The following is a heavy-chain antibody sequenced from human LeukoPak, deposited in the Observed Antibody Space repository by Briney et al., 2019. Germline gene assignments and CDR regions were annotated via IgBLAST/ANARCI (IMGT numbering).Heavy chain of an antibody. V-gene: IGHV1-2*02. CDR2: INPNSGGT. D-gene: IGHD5-12*01. CDR3: ARGWLRDYYFDY. Sequence: EASVKVSCKASGYTFTSYAMNWVRQAPGQGLEWMGWINPNSGGTNYAQKFQGRVTMTRDTSISTAYMELSRLRSDDTAVYYCARGWLRDYYFDYWGQGTLVTVSS. J-gene: IGHJ4*02. CDR1: GYTFTSYA.